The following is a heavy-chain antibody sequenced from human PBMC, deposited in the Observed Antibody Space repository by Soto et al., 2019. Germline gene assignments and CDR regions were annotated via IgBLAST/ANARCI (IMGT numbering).Heavy chain of an antibody. Sequence: QVQLQESGPGLVKPSETLSLTCTVSGGSITSYYWSWIRQPPGKGLEWIGYIYFSGSANYNPSLKSRVTRSVDTAKNQFSLKLSSVPAADTAVYYCARRYSGYGDYWGQGTLVTVSS. V-gene: IGHV4-59*08. J-gene: IGHJ4*02. CDR2: IYFSGSA. CDR1: GGSITSYY. D-gene: IGHD5-12*01. CDR3: ARRYSGYGDY.